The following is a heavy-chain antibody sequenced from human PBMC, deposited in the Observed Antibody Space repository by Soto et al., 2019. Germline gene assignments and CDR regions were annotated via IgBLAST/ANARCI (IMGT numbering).Heavy chain of an antibody. CDR2: ISYDGSNK. J-gene: IGHJ4*02. V-gene: IGHV3-30-3*01. CDR3: ARVPYSSPYYFDY. Sequence: GGSLRLSSAASGVNFSSYGMHWVRQAPGKGLEWVAVISYDGSNKYYADSVKGRFTISRDNSKNTLYLQMNSLRAEDTAVYYCARVPYSSPYYFDYWGQGTLVTVSS. D-gene: IGHD3-22*01. CDR1: GVNFSSYG.